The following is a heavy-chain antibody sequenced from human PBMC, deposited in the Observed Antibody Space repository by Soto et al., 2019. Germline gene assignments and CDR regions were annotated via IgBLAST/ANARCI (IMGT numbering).Heavy chain of an antibody. CDR2: VYHSGST. J-gene: IGHJ4*02. CDR3: ARRKGSGLRAYYYGSGSYSLCFDY. CDR1: GGSISSSNW. D-gene: IGHD3-10*01. Sequence: SETLSLTCAVSGGSISSSNWWSWVRQPPGKGLEWIGEVYHSGSTYYSPSLKSRVTISVDTSKNQFSLKLSSVTAADTAVYYCARRKGSGLRAYYYGSGSYSLCFDYWGQGTLVTVSS. V-gene: IGHV4-4*02.